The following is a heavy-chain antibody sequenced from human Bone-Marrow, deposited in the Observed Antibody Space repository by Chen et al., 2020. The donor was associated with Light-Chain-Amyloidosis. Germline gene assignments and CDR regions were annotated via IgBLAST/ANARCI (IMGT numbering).Heavy chain of an antibody. Sequence: EVQLEQSGPEVKKPGESLKISCKGSGYTFPNYWIGWVRQMPGKGLEWMGVIYPDDSDARYSPSFEGQVTISADKSITTAYLQWWSLKASHTAMYYCARRRDGYNFDYWGQGTLVTVSS. V-gene: IGHV5-51*01. D-gene: IGHD5-12*01. J-gene: IGHJ4*02. CDR2: IYPDDSDA. CDR1: GYTFPNYW. CDR3: ARRRDGYNFDY.